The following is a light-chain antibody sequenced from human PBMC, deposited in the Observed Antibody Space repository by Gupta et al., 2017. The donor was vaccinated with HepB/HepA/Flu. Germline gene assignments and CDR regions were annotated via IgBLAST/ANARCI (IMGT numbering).Light chain of an antibody. V-gene: IGLV1-40*01. Sequence: QSVLTQPPSVSAAPGQRVTISCTGSSSNIGAGYDVHWYQQPPGTAPKLLIYGNSKRPSGVPDRFSGSKSGTAASLAITGLQAEDEADYYCRSYDSSLSAVVFGGGTKLTVL. CDR2: GNS. CDR1: SSNIGAGYD. J-gene: IGLJ2*01. CDR3: RSYDSSLSAVV.